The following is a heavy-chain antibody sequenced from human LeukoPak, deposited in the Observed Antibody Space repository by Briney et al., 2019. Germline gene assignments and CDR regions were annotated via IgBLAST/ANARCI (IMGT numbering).Heavy chain of an antibody. J-gene: IGHJ3*02. CDR2: IYTSGST. Sequence: SQTLSLTCTVSGGSISSGSYYWSWIRQPAGKGLEWIGRIYTSGSTNYNPSLKSRVTISVDTSKDQFSLKLSSVTAADTAVYYCARDPATIFGVAAFDIWGQGTMVNVSS. CDR3: ARDPATIFGVAAFDI. CDR1: GGSISSGSYY. D-gene: IGHD3-3*01. V-gene: IGHV4-61*02.